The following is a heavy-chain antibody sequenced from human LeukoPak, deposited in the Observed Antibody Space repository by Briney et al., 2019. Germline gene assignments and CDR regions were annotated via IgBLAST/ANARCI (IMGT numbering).Heavy chain of an antibody. CDR3: ARQGVTGYFDL. CDR2: IYYSGNT. V-gene: IGHV4-59*08. J-gene: IGHJ2*01. Sequence: SETLSLTCTVSGGSISGYYWSWIRQPPGKGLEWIAYIYYSGNTHYNPSLKSRVTISVDTSKNQFSLKLRSVTAADTALYYCARQGVTGYFDLWGRGTLVTVSS. D-gene: IGHD4-23*01. CDR1: GGSISGYY.